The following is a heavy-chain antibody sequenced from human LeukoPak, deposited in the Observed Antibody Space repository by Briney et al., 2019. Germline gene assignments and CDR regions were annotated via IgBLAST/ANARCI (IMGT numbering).Heavy chain of an antibody. CDR1: GYTFTGYY. CDR2: INPNSGGT. D-gene: IGHD1-26*01. CDR3: ARRGPPAYSGSYYVDY. V-gene: IGHV1-2*06. J-gene: IGHJ4*02. Sequence: ASVKVSCKASGYTFTGYYMHWVRQAPGQGLDWMGRINPNSGGTNYAQKFQGRVTMTRDTSISTAYMELSRLRSDDTAVYYCARRGPPAYSGSYYVDYWGQGTLVTVPS.